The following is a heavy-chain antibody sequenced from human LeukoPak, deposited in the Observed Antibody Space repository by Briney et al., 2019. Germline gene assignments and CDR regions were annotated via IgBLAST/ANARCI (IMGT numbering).Heavy chain of an antibody. CDR3: ARSLVYSSSWPRYYYYYYMDV. CDR1: GYSISSGYY. J-gene: IGHJ6*03. Sequence: SETLSLTCTVSGYSISSGYYWGWIRQPPGKGLEWIGTIYHSGSTYYNPSLSSRVTISVDTSKNQFSLQLSSVTAADTAVYYCARSLVYSSSWPRYYYYYYMDVWGKGTTVTVSS. V-gene: IGHV4-38-2*02. D-gene: IGHD6-13*01. CDR2: IYHSGST.